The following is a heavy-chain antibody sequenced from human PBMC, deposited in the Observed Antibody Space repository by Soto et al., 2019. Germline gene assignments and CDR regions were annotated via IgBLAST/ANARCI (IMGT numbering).Heavy chain of an antibody. CDR3: AKDLDPLFWGYDRYYYYGMDV. CDR1: GFTFSSYA. Sequence: GGSLRLSCAASGFTFSSYAMSWVRQAPGKGLEWVSAISGSGGSTYYADSVKGRFTISRDNSKNTLYLQMNSLRAEDTAVYYCAKDLDPLFWGYDRYYYYGMDVWGQGTTVTVSS. D-gene: IGHD5-12*01. J-gene: IGHJ6*02. CDR2: ISGSGGST. V-gene: IGHV3-23*01.